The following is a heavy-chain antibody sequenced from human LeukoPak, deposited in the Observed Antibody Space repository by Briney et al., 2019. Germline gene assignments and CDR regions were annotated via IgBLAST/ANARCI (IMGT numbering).Heavy chain of an antibody. CDR1: GFSLSTSGVG. D-gene: IGHD3-9*01. V-gene: IGHV2-5*02. CDR2: IYWDDDK. J-gene: IGHJ5*02. CDR3: AHLRGYYDILTGYLNWFDP. Sequence: ESGPTLVKPTQTLTLTCTLSGFSLSTSGVGVGWNRQPPGKALEWLALIYWDDDKRYSPSLKSRVTITKDTSKNQVDLTMTKKDPVDTATYYCAHLRGYYDILTGYLNWFDPWGQGTLVTVSS.